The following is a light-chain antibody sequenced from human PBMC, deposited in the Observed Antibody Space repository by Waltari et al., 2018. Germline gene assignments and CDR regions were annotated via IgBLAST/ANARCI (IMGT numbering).Light chain of an antibody. CDR3: QSYDSSLSDSGV. V-gene: IGLV1-40*01. CDR2: GNN. CDR1: SSNIGAGYD. J-gene: IGLJ3*02. Sequence: QSILTQPPSVSGAPGQKVTISCTGSSSNIGAGYDVHWYQQLPGAAPKLVISGNNSRPSGGPDRFSGSKSGTSASLDITGLQTEDEADYYCQSYDSSLSDSGVFGGGTKVTVL.